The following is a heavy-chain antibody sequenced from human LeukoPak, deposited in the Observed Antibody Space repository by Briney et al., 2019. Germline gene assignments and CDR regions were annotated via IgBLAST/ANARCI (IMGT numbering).Heavy chain of an antibody. D-gene: IGHD3-22*01. J-gene: IGHJ3*02. CDR1: GGTFSSYA. CDR3: ARHYYDSSGYYYDGAFDI. V-gene: IGHV1-69*13. CDR2: IIPIFGTA. Sequence: SVKVSCKASGGTFSSYAISWVRQAPGQGLEWMGGIIPIFGTANYAQKFQGRVTITADESTSTAYMELSSLRSEDAAVYYCARHYYDSSGYYYDGAFDIWGQGTMVTVSS.